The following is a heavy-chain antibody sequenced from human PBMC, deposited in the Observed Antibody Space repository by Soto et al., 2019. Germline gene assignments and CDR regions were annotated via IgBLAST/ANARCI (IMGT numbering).Heavy chain of an antibody. CDR2: ISGSGGST. CDR1: GFTFSSYA. J-gene: IGHJ1*01. CDR3: AKDRQDYYDSSGYYYEYFQH. Sequence: PGGSLRLSCAASGFTFSSYAMSWVRQAPGKGLEWVSAISGSGGSTYYADSVKGRFTISRDNSKNTLYLQMNSLRAEDTAVYYCAKDRQDYYDSSGYYYEYFQHWGQGTLVTVSS. V-gene: IGHV3-23*01. D-gene: IGHD3-22*01.